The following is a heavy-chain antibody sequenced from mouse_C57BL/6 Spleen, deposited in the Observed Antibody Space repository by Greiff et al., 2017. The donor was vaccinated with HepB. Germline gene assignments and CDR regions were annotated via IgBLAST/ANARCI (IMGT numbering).Heavy chain of an antibody. J-gene: IGHJ4*01. CDR2: IDPNSGGT. V-gene: IGHV1-72*01. Sequence: QVQLKQPGAELVKPGASVKLSCKASGYTFTSYWMHWVKQRPGRGLEWIGRIDPNSGGTKYNEKFKSKATLTVDKPSSTAYMQLSSLTSEDSAVYYCARGSTTVGGSMDYWGQGTSVTVSS. D-gene: IGHD1-1*01. CDR1: GYTFTSYW. CDR3: ARGSTTVGGSMDY.